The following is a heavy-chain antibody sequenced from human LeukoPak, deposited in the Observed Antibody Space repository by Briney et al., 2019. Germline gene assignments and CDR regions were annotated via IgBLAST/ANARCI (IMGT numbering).Heavy chain of an antibody. D-gene: IGHD1-26*01. CDR3: ARKSGSYLSP. Sequence: ASETLSLTCTVSGGSIRNYYWSWIRQPPGKGLEWIGYIYYSGSTNYNPSLKSRVTISVDRSKNQFSLKLSSVTAADTAVYYCARKSGSYLSPWGQGTLVTVSS. CDR1: GGSIRNYY. CDR2: IYYSGST. J-gene: IGHJ5*02. V-gene: IGHV4-59*12.